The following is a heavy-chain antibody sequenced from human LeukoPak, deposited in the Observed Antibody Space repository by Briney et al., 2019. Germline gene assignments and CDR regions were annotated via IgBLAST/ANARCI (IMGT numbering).Heavy chain of an antibody. V-gene: IGHV1-24*01. CDR3: ARDIVVVPAAMWQPEWGSTNWFDP. CDR2: FDPEDGET. D-gene: IGHD2-2*01. CDR1: GYTLTELS. Sequence: ASVKVSCKVSGYTLTELSMHWVRQAPGKGLEWMGGFDPEDGETIYAQKFQGRVTMTEDTSTDTAYMELSSLRSEDTAVYYCARDIVVVPAAMWQPEWGSTNWFDPWGQGTLVTVSS. J-gene: IGHJ5*02.